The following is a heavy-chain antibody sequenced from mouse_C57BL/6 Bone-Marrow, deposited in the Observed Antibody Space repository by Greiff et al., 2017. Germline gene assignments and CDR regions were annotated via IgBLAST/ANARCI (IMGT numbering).Heavy chain of an antibody. D-gene: IGHD2-5*01. V-gene: IGHV5-4*01. CDR2: ISDGGSYT. CDR1: GFTFSSYA. J-gene: IGHJ2*01. CDR3: ARKIYYSNSYFDY. Sequence: EVHLVESGGGLVKPGGSLKLSCAASGFTFSSYAMSWVRQTPEKRLEWVATISDGGSYTYYPDNVKGRFTISRDNAKNNLYLQMSHLTSEDTAMYYCARKIYYSNSYFDYWGQGTTLTVSS.